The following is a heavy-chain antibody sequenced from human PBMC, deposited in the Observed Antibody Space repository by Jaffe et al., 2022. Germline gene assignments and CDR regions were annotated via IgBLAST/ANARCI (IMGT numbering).Heavy chain of an antibody. D-gene: IGHD5-18*01. Sequence: EVQLVESGGGLVQPGGSLRLSCAASGFTFSSYEMNWVRQAPGKGLEWVSYISSSGSTIYYADSVKGRFTISRDNAKNSLYLQMNSLRAEDTAVYYCAIYYTWIQLWPDAFDIWGQGTMVTVSS. CDR2: ISSSGSTI. J-gene: IGHJ3*02. CDR1: GFTFSSYE. V-gene: IGHV3-48*03. CDR3: AIYYTWIQLWPDAFDI.